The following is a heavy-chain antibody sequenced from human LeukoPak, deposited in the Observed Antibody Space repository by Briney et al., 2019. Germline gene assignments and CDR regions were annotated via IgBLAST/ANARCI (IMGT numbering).Heavy chain of an antibody. CDR1: GFTFSSYA. CDR2: ISGSGGST. J-gene: IGHJ4*02. Sequence: GGSLRLSCAASGFTFSSYAMSWVRQAPGKGLEWVSAISGSGGSTYYADTVKGRFTISRDNSENTLYLQMNSLRAEDTAVYYCANLLGLRASLDYWGQGTLVTVSS. D-gene: IGHD3-16*01. V-gene: IGHV3-23*01. CDR3: ANLLGLRASLDY.